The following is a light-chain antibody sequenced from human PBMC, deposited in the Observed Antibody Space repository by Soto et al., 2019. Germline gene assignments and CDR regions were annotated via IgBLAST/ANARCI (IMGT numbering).Light chain of an antibody. CDR3: NQYGSSPYT. CDR2: GAS. CDR1: QSVSNNY. Sequence: EIVLTRSPGTLSLSPGERATLSCRASQSVSNNYLAWFQQKPGQAPRLLIYGASSRATGIPDRFSGSGSGTDFTLTISALEPEDFAVYYCNQYGSSPYTFGQGTKLEIK. V-gene: IGKV3-20*01. J-gene: IGKJ2*01.